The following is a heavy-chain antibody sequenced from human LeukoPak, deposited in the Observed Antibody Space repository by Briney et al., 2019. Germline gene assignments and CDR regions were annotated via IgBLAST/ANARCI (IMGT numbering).Heavy chain of an antibody. CDR1: GFTFSSYG. V-gene: IGHV3-30*02. CDR3: AKDADYYYGSGNSMDV. CDR2: IRYDGSNK. J-gene: IGHJ6*03. Sequence: GGSLRLSCAASGFTFSSYGMHWVRQAPGKGLEWVAFIRYDGSNKHYADSVKGRFTVSRDNSKNTLYLQMNSLRAEDTANYCAKDADYYYGSGNSMDVWGKGTTVTVSS. D-gene: IGHD3-10*01.